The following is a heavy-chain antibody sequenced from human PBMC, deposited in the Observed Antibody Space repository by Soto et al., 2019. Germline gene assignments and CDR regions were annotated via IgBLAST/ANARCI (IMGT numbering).Heavy chain of an antibody. Sequence: WGSLRLSCSPSGFTFSNYAMFWFRQAPGKGLEWVSTIFAGGGSTYYADSVKGRFTTSRGNSKNTLFLQMNSLRVEDTAVYFCAKDLIRGDGYIDFDYWGQGTLVTVSS. CDR1: GFTFSNYA. CDR2: IFAGGGST. J-gene: IGHJ4*02. CDR3: AKDLIRGDGYIDFDY. V-gene: IGHV3-23*01. D-gene: IGHD3-10*01.